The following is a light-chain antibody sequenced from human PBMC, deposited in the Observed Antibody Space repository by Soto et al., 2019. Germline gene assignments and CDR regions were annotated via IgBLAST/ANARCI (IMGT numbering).Light chain of an antibody. CDR2: AAS. CDR3: QQSYSSPPMYT. J-gene: IGKJ2*01. CDR1: QRISNS. Sequence: DIQMTQSPSSLSASVGDRVTITCRASQRISNSLNWYQQKPGKAPDLLIYAASNLQSGVPSRFSGSGSGTDFTLTISSLQPEDFATYYCQQSYSSPPMYTFGQGTKLEIK. V-gene: IGKV1-39*01.